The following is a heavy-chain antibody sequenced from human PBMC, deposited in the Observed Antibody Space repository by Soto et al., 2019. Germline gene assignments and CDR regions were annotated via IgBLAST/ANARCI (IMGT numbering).Heavy chain of an antibody. Sequence: SETLSLTCTVSGGSISSGGYYWSWIRQHPGKGLEWIGYIYYSGSTYYNPSLESRVTISVDTSKNQFSLKLSSVTAADTAVYYCARVVNWNYVMSTWGQGTLVTVYS. D-gene: IGHD1-7*01. CDR2: IYYSGST. V-gene: IGHV4-31*03. J-gene: IGHJ5*02. CDR1: GGSISSGGYY. CDR3: ARVVNWNYVMST.